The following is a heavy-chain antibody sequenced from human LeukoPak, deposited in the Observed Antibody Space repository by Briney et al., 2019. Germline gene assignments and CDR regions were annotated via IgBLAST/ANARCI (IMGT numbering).Heavy chain of an antibody. CDR3: ARNAASYDSSGYYFDY. CDR2: IHPNSGGT. D-gene: IGHD3-22*01. J-gene: IGHJ4*02. V-gene: IGHV1-2*02. Sequence: ASVKVSCKASGYTFTGYYLHWVRQAPGQGLEWMGWIHPNSGGTNYAQKFQGRVTMTRDTSISTAYMELSRLRSDDTAVYYCARNAASYDSSGYYFDYWGQGTLVTVSS. CDR1: GYTFTGYY.